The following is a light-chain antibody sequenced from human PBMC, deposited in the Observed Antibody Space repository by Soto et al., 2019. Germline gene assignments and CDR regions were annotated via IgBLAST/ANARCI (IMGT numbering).Light chain of an antibody. V-gene: IGKV3-11*01. J-gene: IGKJ1*01. CDR3: QQRSNWSWT. CDR2: DAS. Sequence: DIVLTQSPATLSLSPGERATLSCRASQSISNSLAWYQQKPGQAPRLLIYDASNRATGIPARFSGSGSGTDFTLTISSLEPEDFAVYYCQQRSNWSWTFGQGTKVDIK. CDR1: QSISNS.